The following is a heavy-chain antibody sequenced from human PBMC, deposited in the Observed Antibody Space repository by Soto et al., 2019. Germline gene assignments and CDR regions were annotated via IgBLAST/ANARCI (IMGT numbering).Heavy chain of an antibody. CDR3: ARHIGCLLYMITFGGVIDPGHFDY. V-gene: IGHV4-59*08. CDR2: IYYSGST. J-gene: IGHJ4*02. Sequence: TSETLSLTCTVSGGSISSYYWSWIRQPPGKGLEWIGYIYYSGSTNYNPSHKSRVTISVDTSKNQFSLKLSSVTAADTAVYYCARHIGCLLYMITFGGVIDPGHFDYWGQGTLVTVSS. CDR1: GGSISSYY. D-gene: IGHD3-16*02.